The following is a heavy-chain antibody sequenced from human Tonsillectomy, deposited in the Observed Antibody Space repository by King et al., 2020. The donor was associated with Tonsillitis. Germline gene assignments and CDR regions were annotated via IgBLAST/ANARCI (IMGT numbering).Heavy chain of an antibody. J-gene: IGHJ4*02. Sequence: FTLKESGPTLVKPTQTLTLTCTFSGFSLSASGVGVGWIRQPPGKALEWLALIYWDDDKRYSPSLKSRLTITKDTSKNQVVLTVTNMDPVDTATYFCAHTQWEPETWGSFDYWGQGTLVTVSS. CDR2: IYWDDDK. V-gene: IGHV2-5*02. D-gene: IGHD1-26*01. CDR1: GFSLSASGVG. CDR3: AHTQWEPETWGSFDY.